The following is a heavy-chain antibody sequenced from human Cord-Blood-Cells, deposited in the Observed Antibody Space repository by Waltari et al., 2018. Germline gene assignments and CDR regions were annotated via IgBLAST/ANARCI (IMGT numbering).Heavy chain of an antibody. CDR3: ARTDTYYYGSGSYYFDY. V-gene: IGHV4-38-2*01. Sequence: QVQLQESGPGLVKPSETLSLTCAVSGYSISSGYYWGWIRQPPGKGLEWIGSIYHSGRTYYNPSLKSRVTISVDTSKNQFSLKLSSVTAADTAVYYCARTDTYYYGSGSYYFDYWGQGTLVTVSS. J-gene: IGHJ4*02. D-gene: IGHD3-10*01. CDR1: GYSISSGYY. CDR2: IYHSGRT.